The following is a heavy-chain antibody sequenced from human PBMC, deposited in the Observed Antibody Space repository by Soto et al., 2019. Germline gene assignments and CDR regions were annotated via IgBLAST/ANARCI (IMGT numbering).Heavy chain of an antibody. V-gene: IGHV1-18*01. CDR2: ISAHNGNT. D-gene: IGHD1-1*01. CDR1: GYTFTSYG. Sequence: QVHLVQSGAEVKKPGASVKVSCKGSGYTFTSYGITWVRQAPGQVLEWMGWISAHNGNTNYAQKFQGRVTVTRDTSTSTAYMELRSLRSDDTAVYYCARGRYGDYWGQGALVTVSS. J-gene: IGHJ4*02. CDR3: ARGRYGDY.